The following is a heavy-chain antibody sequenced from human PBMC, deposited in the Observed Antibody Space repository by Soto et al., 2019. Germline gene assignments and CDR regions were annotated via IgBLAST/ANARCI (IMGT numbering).Heavy chain of an antibody. D-gene: IGHD2-15*01. CDR2: INHSGST. Sequence: PSETLSLTCAVYGGSFSGYYWSWIRQPPGKGLEWIGEINHSGSTNYNPSLKSRVTISVDTSKNQFSLKLSSVTAADTAVYYCARHRIGGGSRTNKFDYWGQGTLVTVSS. J-gene: IGHJ4*02. CDR3: ARHRIGGGSRTNKFDY. CDR1: GGSFSGYY. V-gene: IGHV4-34*01.